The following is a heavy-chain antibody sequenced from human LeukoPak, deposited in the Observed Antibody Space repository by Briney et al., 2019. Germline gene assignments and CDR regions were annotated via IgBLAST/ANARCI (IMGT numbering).Heavy chain of an antibody. CDR1: GFNFRKYW. D-gene: IGHD3-16*01. CDR2: IYPDGDYS. V-gene: IGHV3-74*01. Sequence: GGSLRLSCAASGFNFRKYWMQWVRQVPGKGLVWVSEIYPDGDYSGHSNSVRGRFTISRDNAKNTLYLQMTSLSAEDTAVYYCARSLGDWGQGTLVSVSS. J-gene: IGHJ4*01. CDR3: ARSLGD.